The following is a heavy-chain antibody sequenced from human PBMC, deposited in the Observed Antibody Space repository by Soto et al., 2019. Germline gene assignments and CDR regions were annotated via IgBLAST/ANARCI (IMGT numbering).Heavy chain of an antibody. CDR3: ARATPITNXGVVSYFFDY. D-gene: IGHD3-3*01. V-gene: IGHV1-8*01. J-gene: IGHJ4*02. Sequence: GASVKVSCKTSANTFTNFDINWVRQASGQGLEWMGWMNPKSGNTVYAQKFHGRVALSRNTSINTAYMELTWLTAEDTAVYYCARATPITNXGVVSYFFDYWGQGTQVTVSS. CDR2: MNPKSGNT. CDR1: ANTFTNFD.